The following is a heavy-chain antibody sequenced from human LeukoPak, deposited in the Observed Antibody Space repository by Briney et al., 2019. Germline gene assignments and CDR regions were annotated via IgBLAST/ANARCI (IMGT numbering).Heavy chain of an antibody. CDR3: ARSTANLDFRGYCSSTSCYQEGNWFDP. CDR1: VYTFTGYY. J-gene: IGHJ5*02. Sequence: ASVNLSCNASVYTFTGYYMHWVRQAPAQGLEWMGWINSNSGGTNYAQKFQGRVTMTRDTSISTAYMELSRLRSDDTAVYYCARSTANLDFRGYCSSTSCYQEGNWFDPWGQGTLVTVSS. CDR2: INSNSGGT. V-gene: IGHV1-2*02. D-gene: IGHD2-2*01.